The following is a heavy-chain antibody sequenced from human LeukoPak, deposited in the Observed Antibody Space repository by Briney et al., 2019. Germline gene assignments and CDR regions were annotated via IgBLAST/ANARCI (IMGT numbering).Heavy chain of an antibody. J-gene: IGHJ4*02. V-gene: IGHV1-2*02. CDR3: ARPLWLRTSSLDY. D-gene: IGHD5-18*01. CDR2: INPNSGGT. Sequence: ASVKVSCKASGYTFTGYYMHWVRQAPGQGLEWMGWINPNSGGTNYAQKFQGRVTMTRDTSISTAYMELSRPRSDDTAVYYCARPLWLRTSSLDYWGQGTLVTVSS. CDR1: GYTFTGYY.